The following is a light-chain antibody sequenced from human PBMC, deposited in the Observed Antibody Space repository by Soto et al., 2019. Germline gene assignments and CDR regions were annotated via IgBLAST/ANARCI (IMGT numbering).Light chain of an antibody. V-gene: IGKV3-15*01. J-gene: IGKJ4*01. Sequence: EIVMTQSPATLSGSPGERGTFSCRASHNIGSNLAWYQHKPGQAPSLLIYGASTGATGIPARFSGSGYGTEFTLTINSLQSEDFAVYYCQQFHNWPLTCGGGTEVEIK. CDR3: QQFHNWPLT. CDR1: HNIGSN. CDR2: GAS.